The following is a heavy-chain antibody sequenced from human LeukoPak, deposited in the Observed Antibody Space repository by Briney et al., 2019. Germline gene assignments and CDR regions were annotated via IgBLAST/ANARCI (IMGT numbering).Heavy chain of an antibody. CDR2: IRYDGSIQ. CDR1: GFTFRSYG. V-gene: IGHV3-30*02. Sequence: GGSLRLSCAASGFTFRSYGMHLVRQAPGKGLEWVAFIRYDGSIQYYADSVKGRSSISRDNSNNTLYLQMNSLRAEDTAVYFCAKGYGESHFDSWGQGTLVTVSS. J-gene: IGHJ4*02. CDR3: AKGYGESHFDS. D-gene: IGHD5-18*01.